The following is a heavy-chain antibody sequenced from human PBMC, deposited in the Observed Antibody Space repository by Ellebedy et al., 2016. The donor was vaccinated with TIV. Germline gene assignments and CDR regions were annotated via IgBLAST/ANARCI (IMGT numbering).Heavy chain of an antibody. CDR2: LYYTGST. Sequence: SETLSLTCAVSVGSLIITYWPWTRQPPGKGLDWIGYLYYTGSTNYNPSLKSRVTISVNTPRNQFSLKLNSVTAADTAVYYCVSSVSVDAFDLWGQGTMVTVSS. D-gene: IGHD3-10*01. CDR1: VGSLIITY. CDR3: VSSVSVDAFDL. V-gene: IGHV4-59*01. J-gene: IGHJ3*01.